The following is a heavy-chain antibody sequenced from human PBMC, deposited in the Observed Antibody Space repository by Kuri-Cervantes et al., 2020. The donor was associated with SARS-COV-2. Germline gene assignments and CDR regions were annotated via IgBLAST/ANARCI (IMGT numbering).Heavy chain of an antibody. CDR3: ARVHYYYYYMDV. CDR1: GFTFSSYG. Sequence: GGSLRLSCAASGFTFSSYGMHWVRQAPGKGLEWVAVIWYDGSNKYYADSVKGRFTISRDNSKNTLYLQMNSLRAEDTAVYYCARVHYYYYYMDVWGKGTTVTVSS. V-gene: IGHV3-33*01. J-gene: IGHJ6*03. CDR2: IWYDGSNK.